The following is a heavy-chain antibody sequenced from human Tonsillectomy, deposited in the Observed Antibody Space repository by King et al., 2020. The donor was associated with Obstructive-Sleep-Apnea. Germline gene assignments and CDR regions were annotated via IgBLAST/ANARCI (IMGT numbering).Heavy chain of an antibody. CDR2: IYYSGST. J-gene: IGHJ4*02. Sequence: VQLQESGPGLVKPSETLSLTCTVSGGSISSYYWRWIRQPPGKGLEWIGDIYYSGSTNYNPSLKSRVTISVDTSKNQFSLKLSSVIAADTAVYYCAKLFSWEPDYWGQGTLVTVSS. CDR1: GGSISSYY. V-gene: IGHV4-59*08. D-gene: IGHD1-26*01. CDR3: AKLFSWEPDY.